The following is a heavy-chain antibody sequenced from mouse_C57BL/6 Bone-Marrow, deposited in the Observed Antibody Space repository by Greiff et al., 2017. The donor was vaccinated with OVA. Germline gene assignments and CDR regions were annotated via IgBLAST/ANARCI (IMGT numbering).Heavy chain of an antibody. V-gene: IGHV1-52*01. D-gene: IGHD2-4*01. CDR3: ARWGVDDYDGGFAY. J-gene: IGHJ3*01. CDR2: IDPSDSET. CDR1: GYTFTSYW. Sequence: VKLKQPGAELVRPGSSVKLSCKASGYTFTSYWMHWVKQRPIQGLEWIGNIDPSDSETHYNHKFKDKATLTVDKSSSTAYMQLRSLTSEDSAVYYCARWGVDDYDGGFAYWGQGTLVTVSA.